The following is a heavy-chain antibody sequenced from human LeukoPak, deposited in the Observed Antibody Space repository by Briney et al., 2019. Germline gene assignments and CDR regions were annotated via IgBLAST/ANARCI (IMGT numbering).Heavy chain of an antibody. V-gene: IGHV3-74*01. CDR1: GFTFSSYW. J-gene: IGHJ4*02. D-gene: IGHD6-13*01. CDR3: TTAGYSRYA. CDR2: INSDGSST. Sequence: QPGGSLRLSCAATGFTFSSYWMHWARLAPGKGLVWVSRINSDGSSTKYADSVKGRFTISRDNANNTLYLQMNSLKTEDTAVYYCTTAGYSRYAGGQGTLVTVSS.